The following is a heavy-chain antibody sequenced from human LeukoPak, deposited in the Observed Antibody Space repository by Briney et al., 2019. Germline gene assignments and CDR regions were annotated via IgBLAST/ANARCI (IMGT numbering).Heavy chain of an antibody. J-gene: IGHJ3*02. CDR2: IKQDGSEK. CDR1: GFTFSNYW. CDR3: ARDTALFRAYDI. Sequence: GGSLRLSCAASGFTFSNYWMNWVRQAPGKGLEWVANIKQDGSEKYYVDSVKGRFTISRDNAKNSLYLQMNSLGAEDTAVYYCARDTALFRAYDIWGQGTLVTVSS. V-gene: IGHV3-7*03.